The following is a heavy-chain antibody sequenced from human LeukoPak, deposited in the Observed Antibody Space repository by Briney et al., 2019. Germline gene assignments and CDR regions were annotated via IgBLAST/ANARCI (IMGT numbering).Heavy chain of an antibody. J-gene: IGHJ4*02. CDR2: ITSDGTSI. D-gene: IGHD2-2*01. CDR1: GFTFSSYA. V-gene: IGHV3-74*03. Sequence: GGSLRLSCAASGFTFSSYAMSWVRQPPGKGLVWVARITSDGTSITYAESVKGRFTISRDNAKNTLFLQMNSLRAEDTAVYYCARDWYHAIDYWGQGTLVTVSS. CDR3: ARDWYHAIDY.